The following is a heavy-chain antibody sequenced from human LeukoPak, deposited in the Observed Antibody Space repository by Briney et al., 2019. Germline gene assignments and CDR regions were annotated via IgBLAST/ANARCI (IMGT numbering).Heavy chain of an antibody. CDR2: ISSSSSTI. CDR1: GFTLSSYS. J-gene: IGHJ6*02. Sequence: GGSLRLSCAASGFTLSSYSMNWVRQAPGKGLEWVSYISSSSSTIYYADSVKGRFTISRDNAKNSLYLQMNSLRAEDTAVYYCARDMGGGYDPPDYYYYYGMDVWGQGTTVTVSS. V-gene: IGHV3-48*01. D-gene: IGHD5-12*01. CDR3: ARDMGGGYDPPDYYYYYGMDV.